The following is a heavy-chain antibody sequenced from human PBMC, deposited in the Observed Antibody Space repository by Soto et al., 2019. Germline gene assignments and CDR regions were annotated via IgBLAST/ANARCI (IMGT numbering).Heavy chain of an antibody. CDR3: ARGSAYYLHNWFDP. V-gene: IGHV4-59*01. Sequence: ASETLSLTCTVSGGSISRYYWTWIRQPPGKGLEWIGYIYYSGDTDYNPSLKSRVTISLDTSKNQFSLDLSSVTAADTAVYYCARGSAYYLHNWFDPRGQGTLLTVSS. CDR2: IYYSGDT. CDR1: GGSISRYY. D-gene: IGHD3-22*01. J-gene: IGHJ5*02.